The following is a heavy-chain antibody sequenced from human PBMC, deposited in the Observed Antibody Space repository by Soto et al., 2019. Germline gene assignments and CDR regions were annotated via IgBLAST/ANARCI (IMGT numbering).Heavy chain of an antibody. V-gene: IGHV2-5*02. CDR2: IYWDDDT. D-gene: IGHD3-22*01. Sequence: SGPTLVNPTQTLTLTCTFSGFSLSTSGVGVGWIRQPPGKALEWLALIYWDDDTRYSPSLKSRLTITKDTSKNQVVLTMTNMDPVDTATYYCAHSNYDVSSGYHENWFDPWGQGTLVTGSS. CDR3: AHSNYDVSSGYHENWFDP. CDR1: GFSLSTSGVG. J-gene: IGHJ5*02.